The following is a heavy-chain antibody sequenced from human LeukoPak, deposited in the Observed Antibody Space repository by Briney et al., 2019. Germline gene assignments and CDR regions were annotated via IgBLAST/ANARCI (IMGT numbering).Heavy chain of an antibody. V-gene: IGHV4-59*08. Sequence: TSETLSLTCTVSGGSISRYYWSWIRRPPGKGLEWIGYIYYSGSTNYNPSLKSRVTLSVDTSKKQLSLMLSSLTAADTAVYYCARLPPGGKGTYFDYWGQGTLVTVSS. CDR2: IYYSGST. CDR3: ARLPPGGKGTYFDY. D-gene: IGHD4-23*01. J-gene: IGHJ4*02. CDR1: GGSISRYY.